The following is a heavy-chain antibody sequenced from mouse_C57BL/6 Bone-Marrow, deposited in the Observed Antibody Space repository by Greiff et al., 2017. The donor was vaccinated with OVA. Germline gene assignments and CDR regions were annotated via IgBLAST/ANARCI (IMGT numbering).Heavy chain of an antibody. J-gene: IGHJ2*01. D-gene: IGHD2-4*01. V-gene: IGHV5-16*01. Sequence: EVQLVESEGGLVQPGSSMKLSCTASGFTFSDYYLAWVRQVPEKGLEWVANINYDGSSTYYLDSLQSRFIISRDNAKNILYLQMSSLKSEDTATYYCARASIYYDYLDYWGQGPTLTVSS. CDR1: GFTFSDYY. CDR2: INYDGSST. CDR3: ARASIYYDYLDY.